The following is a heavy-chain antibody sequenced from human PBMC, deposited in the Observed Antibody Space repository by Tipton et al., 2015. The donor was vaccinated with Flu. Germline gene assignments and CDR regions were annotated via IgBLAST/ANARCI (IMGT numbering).Heavy chain of an antibody. CDR1: GYSISSGYY. CDR3: ALTLGYCSGGSCYSIFDY. J-gene: IGHJ4*02. Sequence: LRLSCAVSGYSISSGYYWGWIRQPPGKGLEWIGSIYHSGSTYYNPSLKSRVTISVDTSKNQFSLKLSSVTAADTAVYYCALTLGYCSGGSCYSIFDYWGKGTLVTVSS. V-gene: IGHV4-38-2*01. CDR2: IYHSGST. D-gene: IGHD2-15*01.